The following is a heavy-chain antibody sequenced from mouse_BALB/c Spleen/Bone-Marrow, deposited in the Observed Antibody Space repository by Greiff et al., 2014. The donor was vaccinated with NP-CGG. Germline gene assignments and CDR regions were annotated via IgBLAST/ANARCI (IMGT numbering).Heavy chain of an antibody. Sequence: VQLQQSGPEPVKPGASVKISCKTSGYTFTEYTMHWVKQSHGKSLEWIGSINPNNGGTNYNQKFKGKATLTVDKSSSTAYMEFRSLTSEDSAVYYCARGDGYYVYAMDYWGQGTSVTVSS. D-gene: IGHD2-3*01. J-gene: IGHJ4*01. CDR1: GYTFTEYT. V-gene: IGHV1-18*01. CDR2: INPNNGGT. CDR3: ARGDGYYVYAMDY.